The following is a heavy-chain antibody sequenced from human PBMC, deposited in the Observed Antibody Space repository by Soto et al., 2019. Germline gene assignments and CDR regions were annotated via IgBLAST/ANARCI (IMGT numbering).Heavy chain of an antibody. CDR2: ISYDGSNK. D-gene: IGHD6-19*01. V-gene: IGHV3-30-3*01. Sequence: QVQLVESGGGVVQPGRSLRLSCAASGFTFSSYAMHWVRQAPGKGLEWVAVISYDGSNKYYADSVKGRFTISRDNSKNTPDLQKSILRTEDTTVYYWARDESIGWQPKFDYWAQGTLVTVSS. J-gene: IGHJ4*02. CDR3: ARDESIGWQPKFDY. CDR1: GFTFSSYA.